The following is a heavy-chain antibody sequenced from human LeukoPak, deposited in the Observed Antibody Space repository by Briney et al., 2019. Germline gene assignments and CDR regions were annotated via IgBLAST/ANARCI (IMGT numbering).Heavy chain of an antibody. J-gene: IGHJ6*03. CDR1: GGTFSSYA. CDR3: ARDTGIAAYYMDV. V-gene: IGHV1-18*01. D-gene: IGHD6-13*01. Sequence: ASVKVSCKASGGTFSSYAISWVRQAPGQGLEWMGWISVYNGNTNYAQKLQGRVTMTTDTSTSTAYMELRSLRSDDTAVYYCARDTGIAAYYMDVWGKGTTVTVSS. CDR2: ISVYNGNT.